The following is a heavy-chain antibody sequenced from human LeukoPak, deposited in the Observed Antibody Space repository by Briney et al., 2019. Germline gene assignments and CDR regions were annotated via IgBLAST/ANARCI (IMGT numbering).Heavy chain of an antibody. J-gene: IGHJ3*02. CDR2: INPNSGGT. Sequence: ASVNVSCKASGYTFSGYYMHWVRQAPGQGLEWMGWINPNSGGTDYAQKFQGRATMTRDTSISTGYMELSRLTSDDTAVYFCAGWGSRDAFDIWGQGTMVTVSS. V-gene: IGHV1-2*02. D-gene: IGHD7-27*01. CDR3: AGWGSRDAFDI. CDR1: GYTFSGYY.